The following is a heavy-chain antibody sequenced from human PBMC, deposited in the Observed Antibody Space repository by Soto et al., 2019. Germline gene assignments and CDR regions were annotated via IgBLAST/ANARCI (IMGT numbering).Heavy chain of an antibody. V-gene: IGHV1-46*01. CDR3: ARNAHGEGYRSRDS. CDR2: INPGGGST. J-gene: IGHJ5*01. D-gene: IGHD3-10*01. Sequence: QGLEWMGIINPGGGSTSYAQKFQGRVTMTRDASTSTVYMELSSLRSEDTAVFFYARNAHGEGYRSRDSWGHGILVSVS.